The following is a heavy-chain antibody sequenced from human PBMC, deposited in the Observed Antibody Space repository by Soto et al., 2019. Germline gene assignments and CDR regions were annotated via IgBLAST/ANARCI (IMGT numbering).Heavy chain of an antibody. J-gene: IGHJ6*02. Sequence: GGSLRLSCSASGFTFSCYEMNWVRQAPGKGLEWVSYISDSRRTIYYADSVKGRFTVSRDNAQNSVYLQMDSLRAEDTAVYYYARYLLPYDFCSSYSAYFYYGMDVWGPGTTVTVSS. CDR1: GFTFSCYE. V-gene: IGHV3-48*03. CDR2: ISDSRRTI. CDR3: ARYLLPYDFCSSYSAYFYYGMDV. D-gene: IGHD3-3*01.